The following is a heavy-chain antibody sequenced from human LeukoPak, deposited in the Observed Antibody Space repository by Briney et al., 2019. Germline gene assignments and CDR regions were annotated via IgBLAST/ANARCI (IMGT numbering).Heavy chain of an antibody. CDR1: GFTVSSNY. J-gene: IGHJ4*02. V-gene: IGHV3-53*01. CDR3: ARDLYFDY. Sequence: GGSLGLSCAASGFTVSSNYMSWVRQAPGEGLEWGSVIYSGGSTYYADSVKGRFTISRDNSKNTRYLQRNSLRSEDTGGDYFARDLYFDYWGQGTLVTVPS. CDR2: IYSGGST.